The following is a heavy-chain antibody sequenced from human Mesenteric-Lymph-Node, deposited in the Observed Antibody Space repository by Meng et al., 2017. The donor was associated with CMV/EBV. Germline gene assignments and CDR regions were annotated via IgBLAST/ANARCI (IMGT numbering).Heavy chain of an antibody. Sequence: GSLRLSCTVSGGSISSSSYYWGWIRQPPGKGLEWIGSIYYSGSTYYNPSLKSRVTISVDTSKNQFSLKLNSVTAADTAVYYCARDTYSSSWYWFDPWGQGTLVTVSS. J-gene: IGHJ5*02. CDR1: GGSISSSSYY. CDR3: ARDTYSSSWYWFDP. V-gene: IGHV4-39*07. CDR2: IYYSGST. D-gene: IGHD6-13*01.